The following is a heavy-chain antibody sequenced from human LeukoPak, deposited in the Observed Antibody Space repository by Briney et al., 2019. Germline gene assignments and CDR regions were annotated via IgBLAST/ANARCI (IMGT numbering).Heavy chain of an antibody. CDR1: GGSISSYY. J-gene: IGHJ4*02. CDR2: IYTSGST. Sequence: SETLSLTCTVSGGSISSYYWSWIRQPAGKGLEWIGRIYTSGSTNYNPSLKSRVTISVDTSKNQFSLKLSSVTAADTAVYYCAREPHYYGSGSYFDYWGQGTLVTVSS. CDR3: AREPHYYGSGSYFDY. V-gene: IGHV4-4*07. D-gene: IGHD3-10*01.